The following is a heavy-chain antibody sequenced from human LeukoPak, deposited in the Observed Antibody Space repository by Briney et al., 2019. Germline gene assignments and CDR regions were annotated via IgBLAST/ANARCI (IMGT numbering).Heavy chain of an antibody. Sequence: PSETLSLTCTVSGGSISGYYWSWIRQPAGKGLEWIGRIYTSGSTSYNPSLKSRVTMSIDMSKNQFSLKLNSLTAADTAVYYCARGCSSTSCWLRMDVWGQGTTVTVSS. J-gene: IGHJ6*02. CDR1: GGSISGYY. D-gene: IGHD2-2*01. CDR3: ARGCSSTSCWLRMDV. CDR2: IYTSGST. V-gene: IGHV4-4*07.